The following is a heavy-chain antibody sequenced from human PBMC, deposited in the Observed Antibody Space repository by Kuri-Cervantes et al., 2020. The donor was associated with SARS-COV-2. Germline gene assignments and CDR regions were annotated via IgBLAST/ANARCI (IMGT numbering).Heavy chain of an antibody. J-gene: IGHJ4*02. CDR2: TSYDGSNK. CDR1: GFTFSSYA. V-gene: IGHV3-30*03. CDR3: ARPRRGLEHIVGQFDY. D-gene: IGHD2-21*01. Sequence: GESLKISCGGSGFTFSSYAIHWVRQAPGKGLEWVALTSYDGSNKFYADSVKGRFTISRDNSKNTLYLRMNSLRGEDTAVYYCARPRRGLEHIVGQFDYWGQGILVTVSS.